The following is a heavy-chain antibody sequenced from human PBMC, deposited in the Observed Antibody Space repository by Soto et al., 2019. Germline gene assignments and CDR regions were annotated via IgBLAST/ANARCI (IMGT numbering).Heavy chain of an antibody. CDR3: ARDPSTPDDALGI. J-gene: IGHJ3*02. Sequence: ETLSLTCTVSGGSVSSGSYYWSWIRQPPGKGLEWIGYIYYSGSTNYNPTLKSRVTISVDTSKNQFCLKLSSVTGADTAVYYCARDPSTPDDALGIWGQGTIVTVSS. CDR2: IYYSGST. D-gene: IGHD2-15*01. V-gene: IGHV4-61*01. CDR1: GGSVSSGSYY.